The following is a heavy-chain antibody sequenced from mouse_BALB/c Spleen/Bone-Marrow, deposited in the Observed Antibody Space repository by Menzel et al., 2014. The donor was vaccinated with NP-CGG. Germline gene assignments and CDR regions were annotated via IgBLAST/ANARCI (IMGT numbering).Heavy chain of an antibody. J-gene: IGHJ4*01. D-gene: IGHD3-1*01. CDR3: TRHVGNPYAMDY. Sequence: EVQGVESGGGLVQPGGSLKLSCAASGFTFSSYTMSWVRQTPEKRLEWVAYISNGGGSTYYPDTIKGRFTISRDNAKNXLYLQMSSLKSEDTAMYYCTRHVGNPYAMDYWGQGTSVTVSS. CDR1: GFTFSSYT. CDR2: ISNGGGST. V-gene: IGHV5-12-2*01.